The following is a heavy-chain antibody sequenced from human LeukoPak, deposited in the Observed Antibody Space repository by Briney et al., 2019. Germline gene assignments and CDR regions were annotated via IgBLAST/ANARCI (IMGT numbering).Heavy chain of an antibody. CDR2: IYHSGST. CDR1: GYSISSGYY. D-gene: IGHD2-2*01. CDR3: ARHRYCSSTSCHSTWDY. V-gene: IGHV4-38-2*01. J-gene: IGHJ4*02. Sequence: SETLSLTCAVSGYSISSGYYWGWIRQPPGKGLEWIGSIYHSGSTYYNPSLKSRVTISVDTSKNQFSLKLSSVTAADTAVYYCARHRYCSSTSCHSTWDYWGLGTLVTVSS.